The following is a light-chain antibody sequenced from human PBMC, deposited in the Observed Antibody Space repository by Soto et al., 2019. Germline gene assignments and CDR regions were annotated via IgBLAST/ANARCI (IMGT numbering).Light chain of an antibody. CDR3: CSYTTSSTYV. V-gene: IGLV2-14*03. CDR2: DVS. CDR1: SSDVGNYNF. Sequence: QSALTQPASVSGSPGQSIAISCTGTSSDVGNYNFVSWYQQHPGKAPKLMIYDVSNRPSGISNRFSGSKSGNTASLTISGLQAEDEADYYCCSYTTSSTYVFGTGTKVTDL. J-gene: IGLJ1*01.